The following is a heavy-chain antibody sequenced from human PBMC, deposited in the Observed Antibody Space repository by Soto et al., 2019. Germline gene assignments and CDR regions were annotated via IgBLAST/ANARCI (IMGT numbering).Heavy chain of an antibody. Sequence: ASVKVSCKASGYTFTSYGISWVRQAPGQGLEWMGWISGYNDNTNYAQKVQGRVTLTTDTSTSTAYMELRSLRSDDTAVYFCARDPGSYCSGGSCSYGMDVWGQGTAVTVSS. CDR1: GYTFTSYG. J-gene: IGHJ6*02. CDR3: ARDPGSYCSGGSCSYGMDV. V-gene: IGHV1-18*01. D-gene: IGHD2-15*01. CDR2: ISGYNDNT.